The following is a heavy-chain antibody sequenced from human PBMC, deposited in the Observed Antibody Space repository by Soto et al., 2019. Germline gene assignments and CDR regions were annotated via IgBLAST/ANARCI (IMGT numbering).Heavy chain of an antibody. V-gene: IGHV4-34*01. J-gene: IGHJ4*02. CDR1: GGSFSDYY. CDR3: ARGDVDY. Sequence: SETLSLTCAVYGGSFSDYYWSWIRQPPGKGLEWIGEISHSGSTNYNPSLKSRVTISVDTSKNQFSLKLSSVTAADTAVYYCARGDVDYWGQGTLVTVSS. CDR2: ISHSGST.